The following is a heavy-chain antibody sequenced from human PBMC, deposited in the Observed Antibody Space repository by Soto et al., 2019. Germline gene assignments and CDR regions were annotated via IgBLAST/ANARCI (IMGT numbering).Heavy chain of an antibody. CDR3: ARSGYSYGPNPLLY. J-gene: IGHJ4*02. D-gene: IGHD5-18*01. V-gene: IGHV4-31*03. CDR2: IYYSGST. Sequence: SEILSLTCTVSGGSISSGGYYWSWIRQHPGKGLEWIGYIYYSGSTYYNPSLKSRVTISVDTSKNQFSLKLSSVTAADTAVYYCARSGYSYGPNPLLYWGQGTLVTVSS. CDR1: GGSISSGGYY.